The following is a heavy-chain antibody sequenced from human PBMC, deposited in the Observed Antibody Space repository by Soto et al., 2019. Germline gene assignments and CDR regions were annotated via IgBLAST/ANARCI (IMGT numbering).Heavy chain of an antibody. Sequence: GGSLRLSCTTSGFTFGDYGMTWFRQAPGKGLEWVGRIKSKIDGGTTDFAAPVKVRFAISRDDSRNMVYFQMNSLEIEDTAVYYCTTDSHFTMKLVRCDYWGLGTLVTV. V-gene: IGHV3-15*01. CDR2: IKSKIDGGTT. D-gene: IGHD3-22*01. J-gene: IGHJ4*01. CDR3: TTDSHFTMKLVRCDY. CDR1: GFTFGDYG.